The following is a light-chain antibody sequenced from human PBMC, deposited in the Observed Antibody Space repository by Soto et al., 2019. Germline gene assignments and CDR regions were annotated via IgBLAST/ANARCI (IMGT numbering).Light chain of an antibody. CDR2: EVS. CDR3: SSFASSATLV. V-gene: IGLV2-18*02. CDR1: SSDIGYHNR. Sequence: QSALTQPPSVSGSPGQSVTISCTGTSSDIGYHNRVSWYQQPPGTAPKLMIYEVSTRYSGVPDRVSGSKSGSTASLTSSGCQADDEAYYYCSSFASSATLVFGGGTKVTVL. J-gene: IGLJ3*02.